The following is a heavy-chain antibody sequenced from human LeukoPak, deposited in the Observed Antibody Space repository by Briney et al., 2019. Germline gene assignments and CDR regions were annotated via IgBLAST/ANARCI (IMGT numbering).Heavy chain of an antibody. CDR1: GFTFSSYA. J-gene: IGHJ4*02. V-gene: IGHV3-23*01. CDR2: ISGSGGST. D-gene: IGHD4-17*01. CDR3: AKSLDYGDSSFDY. Sequence: GGSLRLSCAASGFTFSSYAMSWVRQAPGRGLEWVSAISGSGGSTYYADSVKGRFTISRDNSKNTLYLQMNSLRAEDTAVYYCAKSLDYGDSSFDYWGQGTLGTVSS.